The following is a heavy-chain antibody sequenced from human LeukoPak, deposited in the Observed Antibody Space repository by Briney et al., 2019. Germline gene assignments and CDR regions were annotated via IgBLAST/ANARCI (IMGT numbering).Heavy chain of an antibody. V-gene: IGHV3-48*03. CDR2: ISSSGSTI. J-gene: IGHJ4*02. Sequence: QPGGSLRLSWEASGFPFNSYEMNWVRQTPGKGLEWVSYISSSGSTIHYADSVKGRFTISRDNAKNSLYLQMNSLRAEDTAFYYCAMPPTLIVGLRWGQGTLVTVSS. D-gene: IGHD1-26*01. CDR3: AMPPTLIVGLR. CDR1: GFPFNSYE.